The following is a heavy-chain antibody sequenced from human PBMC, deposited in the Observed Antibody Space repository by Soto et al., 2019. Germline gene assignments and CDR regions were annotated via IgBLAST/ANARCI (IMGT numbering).Heavy chain of an antibody. CDR3: ARDCPPRMVYAGEGYYYYYYMDV. D-gene: IGHD2-8*01. CDR1: GFTFSTYG. CDR2: IWYDGSNK. Sequence: QVQLVESGGGVVQPGRSLRLSCAASGFTFSTYGMHWVRQAPGKGLEWVAVIWYDGSNKYYADSVKGRFTISRDNSKNTLCLRMNSLRAEDTAVYYCARDCPPRMVYAGEGYYYYYYMDVWGKGTTVTVSS. J-gene: IGHJ6*03. V-gene: IGHV3-33*01.